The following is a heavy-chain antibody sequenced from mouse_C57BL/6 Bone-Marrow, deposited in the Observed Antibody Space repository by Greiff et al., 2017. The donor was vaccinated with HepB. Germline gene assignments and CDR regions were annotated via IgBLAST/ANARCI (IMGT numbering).Heavy chain of an antibody. CDR2: IYPGDGDT. CDR1: GYAFSSSW. J-gene: IGHJ3*01. CDR3: ARWGGSSGY. D-gene: IGHD3-2*02. Sequence: QVQLKPSGPELVKPGASVKISCKASGYAFSSSWMNWVKQRPGKGLEWIGRIYPGDGDTNYNGKFKGKATLTADKSSSTAYMQLSSLTSEDSAVYFCARWGGSSGYWGQGTLVTVSA. V-gene: IGHV1-82*01.